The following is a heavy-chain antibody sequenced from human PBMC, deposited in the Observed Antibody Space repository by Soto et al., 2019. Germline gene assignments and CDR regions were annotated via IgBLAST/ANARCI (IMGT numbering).Heavy chain of an antibody. CDR2: IYYSGST. J-gene: IGHJ4*02. D-gene: IGHD3-9*01. CDR1: GGSISSRSYY. Sequence: FETRSDTCSVGGGSISSRSYYRGRKRQPPGKGLELIGSIYYSGSTSYNPSLKSRHTISVDTSKNQCPLKLSSVHAADTAVYYCASLVAYDIWTGYHFSGHDCRRKGTLVPVSS. V-gene: IGHV4-39*01. CDR3: ASLVAYDIWTGYHFSGHDC.